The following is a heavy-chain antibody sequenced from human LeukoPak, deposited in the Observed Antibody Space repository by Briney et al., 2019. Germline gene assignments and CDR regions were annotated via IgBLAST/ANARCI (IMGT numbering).Heavy chain of an antibody. J-gene: IGHJ4*02. CDR3: ARARTGDSDY. D-gene: IGHD7-27*01. CDR1: GYTFTSYY. Sequence: GASVKVSCKASGYTFTSYYIHWVRQAPGQGLEWMGLINPVGGSTSYAQKLQGRVSMTRDTSTNTVYMELSGLRSEDTAVYYCARARTGDSDYWGQGTLVTVSS. CDR2: INPVGGST. V-gene: IGHV1-46*04.